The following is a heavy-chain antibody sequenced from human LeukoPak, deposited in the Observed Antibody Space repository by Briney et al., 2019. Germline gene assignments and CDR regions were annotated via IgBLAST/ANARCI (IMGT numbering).Heavy chain of an antibody. D-gene: IGHD1-14*01. Sequence: PGGSLRLSCAASGFTFTTYWLGWVRQPPGKGLEWVAFIRYDGNNKLYADSVKGRFTISRDNSKNTLYLHINSLRAEDTAVYYCAKDNPLDYWGQGTLVIVSS. CDR2: IRYDGNNK. CDR3: AKDNPLDY. CDR1: GFTFTTYW. V-gene: IGHV3-30*02. J-gene: IGHJ4*02.